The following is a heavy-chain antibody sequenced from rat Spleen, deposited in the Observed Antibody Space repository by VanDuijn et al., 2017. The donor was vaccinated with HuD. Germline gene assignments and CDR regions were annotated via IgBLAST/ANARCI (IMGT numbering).Heavy chain of an antibody. Sequence: EVQLVESGGGLVQPGRSLKLSCVASGFTFNNYWMTWIRQAPGKGLEWVASITNTGGSTYYPDSVKGRFTISRDNAKSTLYLQMNSLRSEDTATYYCTRDRNYWNSQQKVMDAWGQGASVTVSS. CDR2: ITNTGGST. CDR1: GFTFNNYW. V-gene: IGHV5-31*01. J-gene: IGHJ4*01. D-gene: IGHD1-11*01. CDR3: TRDRNYWNSQQKVMDA.